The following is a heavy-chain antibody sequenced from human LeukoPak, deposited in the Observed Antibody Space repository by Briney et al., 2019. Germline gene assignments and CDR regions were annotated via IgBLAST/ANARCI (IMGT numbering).Heavy chain of an antibody. CDR2: IYYSGST. V-gene: IGHV4-59*01. D-gene: IGHD1-26*01. CDR1: GGSISSYY. J-gene: IGHJ4*02. CDR3: ARVLGRYYFDY. Sequence: SETLSLTCTVSGGSISSYYWSWIRQPPGKGLEWIGYIYYSGSTNYNPSLRSRVTISVDTSKNQFSLKLSSVTAADTAVYYCARVLGRYYFDYWGQGTLVTVSS.